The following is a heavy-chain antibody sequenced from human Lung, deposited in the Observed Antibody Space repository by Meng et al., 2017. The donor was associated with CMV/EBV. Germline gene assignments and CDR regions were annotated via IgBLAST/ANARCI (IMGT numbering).Heavy chain of an antibody. CDR1: GFTFSNYA. Sequence: GGSXRLXXAASGFTFSNYAMSWVRQAPGKGLEWVSGIAGSGSHTFYTDSVKGRFTISRDNVKNTLYLQMNVLRVEDTALYYCARYPTTGTYYYYNGMDVXGLGXTVTFSS. V-gene: IGHV3-23*01. D-gene: IGHD4-17*01. CDR2: IAGSGSHT. J-gene: IGHJ6*02. CDR3: ARYPTTGTYYYYNGMDV.